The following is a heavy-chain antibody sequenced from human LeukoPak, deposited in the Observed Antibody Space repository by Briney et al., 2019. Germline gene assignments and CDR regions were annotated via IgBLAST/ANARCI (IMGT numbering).Heavy chain of an antibody. CDR1: GFTFSSYA. J-gene: IGHJ4*02. V-gene: IGHV3-23*01. D-gene: IGHD3-10*01. Sequence: GGSLRLSCAASGFTFSSYAMSWVRQAPGKGLEWVSAISGSGGSTYYADAVKGRFIISRDNSRNTLYLQMHSLGAEDTAVYYCANTIVRGVASMDVWGQGTLVTVSS. CDR2: ISGSGGST. CDR3: ANTIVRGVASMDV.